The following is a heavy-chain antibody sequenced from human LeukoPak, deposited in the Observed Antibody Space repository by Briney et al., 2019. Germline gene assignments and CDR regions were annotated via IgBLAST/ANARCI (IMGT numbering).Heavy chain of an antibody. CDR3: ARLSPVVPAATINWFDP. D-gene: IGHD2-2*01. CDR1: GGSFSGYY. V-gene: IGHV4-34*01. Sequence: SETLSLTCAVYGGSFSGYYWSWIRQPPGKGLEWIGEINHSGSTNYNPSLKSRVTISVDTSKNQFSLKLSSVTAADTAVHYCARLSPVVPAATINWFDPWGQGTLVTVSS. CDR2: INHSGST. J-gene: IGHJ5*02.